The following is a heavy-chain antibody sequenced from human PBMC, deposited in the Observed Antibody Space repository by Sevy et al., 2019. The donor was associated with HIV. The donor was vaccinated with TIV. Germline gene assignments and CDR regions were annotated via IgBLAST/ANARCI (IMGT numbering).Heavy chain of an antibody. D-gene: IGHD1-26*01. CDR3: ARDILGGGSYYAYYYAMDV. Sequence: SETLSLTCTVSGDSITTYYWSWIRQPPGKGLEWIGYLYYSGSVNYNPSLKSRVTMSVDTSKNQVSLRLSSVTAADTAVYYCARDILGGGSYYAYYYAMDVWGQGATVTVSS. V-gene: IGHV4-59*01. CDR1: GDSITTYY. CDR2: LYYSGSV. J-gene: IGHJ6*02.